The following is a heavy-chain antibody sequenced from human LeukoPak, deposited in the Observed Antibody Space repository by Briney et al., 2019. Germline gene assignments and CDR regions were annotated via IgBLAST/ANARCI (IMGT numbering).Heavy chain of an antibody. V-gene: IGHV3-33*06. J-gene: IGHJ5*02. D-gene: IGHD6-19*01. CDR3: AKVGSGWTLGFDP. CDR2: IWYDGSNK. Sequence: GGSLRLSCAASGFTFSSYGMHWVRQAPGKGLEWVAVIWYDGSNKYYADSVKGRFTISRDNSKNTLYLQMNSLRAGDTAVYYCAKVGSGWTLGFDPWGQGTLVTVSS. CDR1: GFTFSSYG.